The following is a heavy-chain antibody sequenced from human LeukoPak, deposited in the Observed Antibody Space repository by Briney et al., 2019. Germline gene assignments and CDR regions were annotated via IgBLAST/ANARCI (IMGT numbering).Heavy chain of an antibody. CDR3: ARVTGYMIEDYFDY. CDR1: GFTFSSYG. CDR2: ISSSSSTI. J-gene: IGHJ4*02. D-gene: IGHD3-22*01. V-gene: IGHV3-48*01. Sequence: GGSLRLSCAASGFTFSSYGMTWVRQAPGKGLEWVSYISSSSSTIYYADPVKGRFTISRDNAKNSLYLQLNSLRAEDTAVYYCARVTGYMIEDYFDYWGQGTLVTVSS.